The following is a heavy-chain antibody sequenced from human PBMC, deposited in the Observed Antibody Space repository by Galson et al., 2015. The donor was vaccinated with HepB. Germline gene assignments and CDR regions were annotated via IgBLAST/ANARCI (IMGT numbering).Heavy chain of an antibody. CDR2: IWYDGSNK. V-gene: IGHV3-33*01. J-gene: IGHJ3*02. CDR1: GFTFSDYG. CDR3: VREQYGDDDAFDI. D-gene: IGHD4-17*01. Sequence: AASGFTFSDYGMHWVRQAPGKGLEWVGVIWYDGSNKYYSDSVKDRFTISRDNSKDRMHLEMNSLRAEDTAVYYCVREQYGDDDAFDIWGQGTMVTVSS.